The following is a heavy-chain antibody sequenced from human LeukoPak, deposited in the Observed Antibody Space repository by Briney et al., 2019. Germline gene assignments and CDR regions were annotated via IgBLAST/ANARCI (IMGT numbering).Heavy chain of an antibody. J-gene: IGHJ4*02. V-gene: IGHV4-30-2*01. CDR2: IYHSGST. D-gene: IGHD4-4*01. CDR1: GGSISSGGYS. Sequence: PSETLSLTCAVSGGSISSGGYSWSWIRQPPGKGLVWIGYIYHSGSTYYNPSLKSRVTISVDRSKNQFSLKLSSVTAADTAVYYCARARLQYKYFDYWGQGTLVTVSS. CDR3: ARARLQYKYFDY.